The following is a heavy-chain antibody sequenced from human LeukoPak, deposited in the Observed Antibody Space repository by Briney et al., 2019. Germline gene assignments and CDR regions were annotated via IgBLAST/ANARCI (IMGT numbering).Heavy chain of an antibody. Sequence: PGGSLRLSCAASGFTFSSYAMSWVRQAPGKGLEWVSAISGSGGSTYYADSVKGRFTISRDNSKNTLYLQMNSLRAEDTDVYYCAKDLFVVVTAIGDYWGQGTLVTVSS. J-gene: IGHJ4*02. V-gene: IGHV3-23*01. CDR3: AKDLFVVVTAIGDY. CDR1: GFTFSSYA. D-gene: IGHD2-21*02. CDR2: ISGSGGST.